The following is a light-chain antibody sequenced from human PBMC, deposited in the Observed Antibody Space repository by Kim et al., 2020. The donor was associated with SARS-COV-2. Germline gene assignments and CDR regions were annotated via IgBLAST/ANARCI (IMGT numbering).Light chain of an antibody. J-gene: IGKJ1*01. CDR2: EVS. CDR1: QSLRLSDGLTY. V-gene: IGKV2-29*03. CDR3: MQGIHPWT. Sequence: QPASISCRSSQSLRLSDGLTYLYWYVQRPGQSPQLLVHEVSSRFSGVPDRFTGNGSRTDFTLSISRVEAEDVGVYYCMQGIHPWTFGQGTKVDIK.